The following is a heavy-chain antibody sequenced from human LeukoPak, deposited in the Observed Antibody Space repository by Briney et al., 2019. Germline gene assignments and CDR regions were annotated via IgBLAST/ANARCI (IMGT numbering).Heavy chain of an antibody. D-gene: IGHD2-15*01. Sequence: SETLSLTCTVSGYSISSGYYWGWIRQPPGKGLEWIGSIYHSGSTYYNPSLKSRVTISVDTSKNQFSLKLSSVTAADTAVYYCAREVVVAAIRVAGWFDPWGQGTLVTVSS. CDR3: AREVVVAAIRVAGWFDP. CDR1: GYSISSGYY. J-gene: IGHJ5*02. V-gene: IGHV4-38-2*02. CDR2: IYHSGST.